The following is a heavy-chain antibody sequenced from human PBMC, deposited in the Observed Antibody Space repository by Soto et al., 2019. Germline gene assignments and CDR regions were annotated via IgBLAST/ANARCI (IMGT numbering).Heavy chain of an antibody. CDR2: IIPIFGTA. D-gene: IGHD3-22*01. Sequence: AVKVSCKASGGTLSSYAISWVRQAPGQGLEWMGGIIPIFGTANYAQKFQGRVTITADESTSTAYMELSSLRSEDTAVYYCARDPRGDSSGPLLGYWGQGTLVTVSP. V-gene: IGHV1-69*13. CDR1: GGTLSSYA. CDR3: ARDPRGDSSGPLLGY. J-gene: IGHJ4*02.